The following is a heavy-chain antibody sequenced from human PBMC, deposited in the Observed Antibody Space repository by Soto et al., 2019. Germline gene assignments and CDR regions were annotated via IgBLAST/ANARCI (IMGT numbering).Heavy chain of an antibody. CDR3: ARVVRGVITYFDY. D-gene: IGHD3-10*02. Sequence: GGSLRLSCAASGFTFSSYAMSWVRQAPGKGLEWVSAISGSGGSTYYADSVKGRFTISRDNSKNTLYLQMNSLRAEDTAVYYCARVVRGVITYFDYWGQGTLVTVSS. V-gene: IGHV3-23*01. J-gene: IGHJ4*02. CDR1: GFTFSSYA. CDR2: ISGSGGST.